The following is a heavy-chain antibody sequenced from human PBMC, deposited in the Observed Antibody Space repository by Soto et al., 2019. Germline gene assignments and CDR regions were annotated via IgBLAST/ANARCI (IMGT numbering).Heavy chain of an antibody. CDR1: VDSVSSNTAA. V-gene: IGHV6-1*01. D-gene: IGHD6-19*01. CDR2: TYYRSNWRH. J-gene: IGHJ4*02. CDR3: ARGVAGSGFDL. Sequence: PSQTPSLTCAISVDSVSSNTAAWNWIRSSPSRGLEWLGRTYYRSNWRHDYAVSVKSRITVNPDTSKNHFSLQLNSVTPDDTAVYYCARGVAGSGFDLWGQGTLVTVSS.